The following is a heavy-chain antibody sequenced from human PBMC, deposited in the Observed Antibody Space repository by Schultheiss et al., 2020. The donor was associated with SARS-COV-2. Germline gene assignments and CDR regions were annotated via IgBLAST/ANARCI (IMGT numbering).Heavy chain of an antibody. J-gene: IGHJ4*02. CDR3: ASGRDGWQFDY. V-gene: IGHV4-59*01. Sequence: SETLSLTCTVSGGSISSYYWSWIRQPPGKGLEWIGEINHSGSTNYNPSLKSRVTISVDTSKNQFSLKLSSVTAADTAVYYCASGRDGWQFDYWGQGTLVTVSS. CDR1: GGSISSYY. CDR2: INHSGST. D-gene: IGHD5-24*01.